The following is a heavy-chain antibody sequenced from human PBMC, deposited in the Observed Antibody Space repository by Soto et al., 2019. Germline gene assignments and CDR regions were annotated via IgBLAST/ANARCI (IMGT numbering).Heavy chain of an antibody. CDR3: AIPRGDSGWYRYYFDY. D-gene: IGHD6-19*01. Sequence: ASVKVSCKASGGTFSSYAISWVRQAPGQGLEWMGGIIPIFGTANYAQKFQGRVTITADESTSTAYMELSSLRSEDTAVYYCAIPRGDSGWYRYYFDYWGQGTLVTVSS. J-gene: IGHJ4*02. CDR2: IIPIFGTA. CDR1: GGTFSSYA. V-gene: IGHV1-69*13.